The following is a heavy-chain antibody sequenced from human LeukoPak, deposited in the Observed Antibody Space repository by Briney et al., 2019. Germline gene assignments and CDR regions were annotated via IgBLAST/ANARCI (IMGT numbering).Heavy chain of an antibody. Sequence: RASVRVSCTASGYTFTSYDINWVRQATGQGLEWMGWMNPNSGNTGYAQKFQGRVTMTRNTSISTAYMELSSLRSEDTAVYYCARGRRYYDFWSGYYAWSYYYYGMDVWGQGTTVTVSS. V-gene: IGHV1-8*01. J-gene: IGHJ6*02. CDR2: MNPNSGNT. CDR3: ARGRRYYDFWSGYYAWSYYYYGMDV. D-gene: IGHD3-3*01. CDR1: GYTFTSYD.